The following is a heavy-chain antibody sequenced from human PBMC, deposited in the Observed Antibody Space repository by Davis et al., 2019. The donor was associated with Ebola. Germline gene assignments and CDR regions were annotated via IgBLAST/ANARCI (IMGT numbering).Heavy chain of an antibody. CDR1: GFTFSSYG. CDR3: ARATGMDV. V-gene: IGHV3-30*03. Sequence: GGSLRFSCAASGFTFSSYGMHWVRQAPGKGLEWVAVISYDGSNKYYADSVKGRFTISRDNSKNTLYLQMNSLRAEDTAVYYCARATGMDVWGQGTTVTVSS. CDR2: ISYDGSNK. J-gene: IGHJ6*02.